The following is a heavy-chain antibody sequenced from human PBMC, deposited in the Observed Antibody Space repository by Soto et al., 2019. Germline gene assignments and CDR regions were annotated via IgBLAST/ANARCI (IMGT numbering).Heavy chain of an antibody. CDR1: GYTFTSYY. D-gene: IGHD3-3*01. Sequence: ASVKVSCKASGYTFTSYYMHWVRQAPGQGLEWMGIINPSGGSTSYAQKFQGRVTMTRDTSTSTVYMELSSLRSEDTAVYYCARVGRSKRFLDRLRGYYYGMDVWGQGTTVTSP. CDR2: INPSGGST. V-gene: IGHV1-46*01. CDR3: ARVGRSKRFLDRLRGYYYGMDV. J-gene: IGHJ6*02.